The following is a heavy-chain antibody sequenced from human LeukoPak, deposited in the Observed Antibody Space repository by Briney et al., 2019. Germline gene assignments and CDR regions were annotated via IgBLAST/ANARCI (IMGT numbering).Heavy chain of an antibody. V-gene: IGHV3-30-3*01. CDR2: ISYDGSNK. J-gene: IGHJ4*02. CDR1: GFTFSNYA. D-gene: IGHD2-15*01. CDR3: AKGRCSGGSCYVIDY. Sequence: GGSLRLSCIASGFTFSNYALHWVRQTPGKGLEWVAVISYDGSNKYYADSVKGRFNISRDNSKNTLYLQMNSLRAEDTAVYYCAKGRCSGGSCYVIDYWGQGTLVTVSS.